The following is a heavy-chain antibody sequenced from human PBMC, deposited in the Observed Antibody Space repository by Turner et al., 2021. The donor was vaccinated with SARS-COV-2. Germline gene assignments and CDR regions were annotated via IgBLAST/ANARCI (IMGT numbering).Heavy chain of an antibody. CDR1: GFIFSSYG. V-gene: IGHV3-30*03. D-gene: IGHD2-2*01. CDR2: TSYDGSNK. Sequence: QVKLVESGGGVVQPGRSLRLTCAASGFIFSSYGMHCVRQAPGKGLEWVAVTSYDGSNKYYADSVKGRFTISRDNSKNTLYLQMNSLRAEDTAVYYCARGHVPAASNFYYYYYYGMDVWGQGTTVTVSS. J-gene: IGHJ6*02. CDR3: ARGHVPAASNFYYYYYYGMDV.